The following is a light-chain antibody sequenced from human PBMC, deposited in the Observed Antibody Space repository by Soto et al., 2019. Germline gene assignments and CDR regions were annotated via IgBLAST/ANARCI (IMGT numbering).Light chain of an antibody. V-gene: IGLV1-40*01. J-gene: IGLJ3*02. Sequence: QSVLTQPASVSGAPGQRVTISCTGSSSNIGAVYDVHWYQQLPGTAPKLLIYRSSNRPSGVPDRFSGSKSGTSAYLAITGLQAGDEADYYCQSYDSSLSVWVFGGGTQLTVL. CDR3: QSYDSSLSVWV. CDR1: SSNIGAVYD. CDR2: RSS.